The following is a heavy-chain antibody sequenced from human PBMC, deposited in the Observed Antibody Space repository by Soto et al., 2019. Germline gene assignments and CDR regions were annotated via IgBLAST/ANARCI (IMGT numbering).Heavy chain of an antibody. Sequence: PGGSLRLSCAASGFTFSIYWMSWVRQAPGKGLEWVANIKEDGSEKYYVDSVKGRFIISRDNAKNSLYLQMNSLRAEDTAVYYCARAAGIAADFDYWGQGTQVTVSS. V-gene: IGHV3-7*01. CDR1: GFTFSIYW. J-gene: IGHJ4*02. CDR3: ARAAGIAADFDY. CDR2: IKEDGSEK. D-gene: IGHD6-13*01.